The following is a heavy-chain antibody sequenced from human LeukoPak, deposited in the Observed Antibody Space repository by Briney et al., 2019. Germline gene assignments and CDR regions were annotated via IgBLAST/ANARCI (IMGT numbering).Heavy chain of an antibody. CDR3: ARALKDYGFRDAFDI. Sequence: ASVKVSCKASGYTFTSYYMHWVRQAPGQGLEWMGIINPSGGSTSYAQKFQGRVTMTRDMSTSTVYMELSSLRSEDTAVYYCARALKDYGFRDAFDIWGQGTMVTVSS. V-gene: IGHV1-46*01. D-gene: IGHD4-17*01. CDR2: INPSGGST. J-gene: IGHJ3*02. CDR1: GYTFTSYY.